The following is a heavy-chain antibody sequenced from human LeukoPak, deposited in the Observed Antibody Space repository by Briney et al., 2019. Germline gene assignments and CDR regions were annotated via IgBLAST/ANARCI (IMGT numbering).Heavy chain of an antibody. CDR1: GFTFSGFW. D-gene: IGHD3-3*01. V-gene: IGHV3-7*03. Sequence: PGGSLRLSCAASGFTFSGFWMSWVRQAPGKGLEWVANIKKDGSQKYYVDSVEGRFTISRDNAKNSLYLQMDSLRVVDTAVYYCTRVFGGYDVSDYWGQGTLVTVSS. CDR2: IKKDGSQK. CDR3: TRVFGGYDVSDY. J-gene: IGHJ4*02.